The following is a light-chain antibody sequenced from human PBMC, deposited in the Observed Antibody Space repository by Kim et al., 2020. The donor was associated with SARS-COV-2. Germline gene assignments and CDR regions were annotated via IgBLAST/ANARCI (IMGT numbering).Light chain of an antibody. CDR2: AAS. CDR1: QDVSTY. V-gene: IGKV1-8*01. J-gene: IGKJ1*01. Sequence: ASTGDRVTITCRASQDVSTYLAWYQQKPGKAPKLLIYAASTLQSGVPSRLSGSGSGRNFTLTITCLQSEDFATYYCHQYYNYPRTFGQGTKVDVK. CDR3: HQYYNYPRT.